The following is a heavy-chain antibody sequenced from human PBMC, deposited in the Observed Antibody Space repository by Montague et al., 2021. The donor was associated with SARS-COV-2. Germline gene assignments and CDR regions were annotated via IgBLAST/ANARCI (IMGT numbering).Heavy chain of an antibody. CDR3: ARVISAVAGANFYFDY. J-gene: IGHJ4*02. D-gene: IGHD4/OR15-4a*01. Sequence: SETLSLNCTVSGGSISSGSYWGWIRQPPGKGLEWIGTSDHSGITYYSPSLKSRVTISLDTSKNQFSLNLDSVAASDTAMYYCARVISAVAGANFYFDYWGQGTLVTVSS. V-gene: IGHV4-38-2*02. CDR1: GGSISSGSY. CDR2: SDHSGIT.